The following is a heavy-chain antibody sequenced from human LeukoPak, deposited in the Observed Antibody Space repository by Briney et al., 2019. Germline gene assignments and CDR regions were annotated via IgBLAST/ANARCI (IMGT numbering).Heavy chain of an antibody. CDR2: ISYDGNHK. CDR1: GFTFSHYA. D-gene: IGHD1-26*01. J-gene: IGHJ4*02. Sequence: AGGSLRLSCAASGFTFSHYAMHWVRQAPGKGLEWVAVISYDGNHKYYADSVKGRFTISRDNSKNTLYVQMNSLRAEDTAVYYCARARNGTLKYWGQGTLVTVCS. V-gene: IGHV3-30*01. CDR3: ARARNGTLKY.